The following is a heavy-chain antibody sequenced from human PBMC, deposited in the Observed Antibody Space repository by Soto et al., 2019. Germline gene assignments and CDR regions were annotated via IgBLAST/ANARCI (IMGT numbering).Heavy chain of an antibody. CDR2: IGSKGRST. Sequence: EVQLVESGGGLVQPGGSLRLSCAASGFTYSSYWMHWVRQVPGKGLVWVSRIGSKGRSTNYADSVKGRFTISRDNAKNTLFLQMNSLRAEDMAVYYCARDVSNSVDYWGQGTLVTVSS. D-gene: IGHD4-4*01. J-gene: IGHJ4*02. CDR1: GFTYSSYW. V-gene: IGHV3-74*01. CDR3: ARDVSNSVDY.